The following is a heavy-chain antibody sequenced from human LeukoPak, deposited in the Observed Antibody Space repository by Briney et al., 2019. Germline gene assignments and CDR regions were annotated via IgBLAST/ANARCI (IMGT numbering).Heavy chain of an antibody. CDR1: RGSNRHYY. CDR2: IYYSGST. Sequence: SETLSLTCTVSRGSNRHYYWIWIQQPPGKGLEWIGYIYYSGSTNYNPSLKSRVTISVDTSKNQFSLKLSSVTAADTAVYYCARVRFGELRNWGQGTLVTVSS. V-gene: IGHV4-59*01. CDR3: ARVRFGELRN. D-gene: IGHD3-10*01. J-gene: IGHJ4*02.